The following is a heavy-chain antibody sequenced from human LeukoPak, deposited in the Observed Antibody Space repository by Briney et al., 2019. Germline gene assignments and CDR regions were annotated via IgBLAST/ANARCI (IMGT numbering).Heavy chain of an antibody. Sequence: SETLSLTCTVSGGSISSYYWSWIRQPPGKGLEWIGYIYYSGSTNYNPSLKSRVTISVDTSKNQFSLKLSSVTAADTAVYYCAREEGSSWFNDAFDIWGQGTMVTVSS. CDR2: IYYSGST. CDR1: GGSISSYY. V-gene: IGHV4-59*08. CDR3: AREEGSSWFNDAFDI. D-gene: IGHD6-13*01. J-gene: IGHJ3*02.